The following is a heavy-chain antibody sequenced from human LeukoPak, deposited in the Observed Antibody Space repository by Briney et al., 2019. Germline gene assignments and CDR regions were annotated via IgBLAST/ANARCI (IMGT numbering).Heavy chain of an antibody. D-gene: IGHD2-15*01. J-gene: IGHJ5*02. CDR2: IYPSDSDT. CDR1: GYRFTSYW. V-gene: IGHV5-51*01. Sequence: GESLKISCKGSGYRFTSYWIAWLRQMPGKGLEWMGIIYPSDSDTRYSPSFQGQVTISADKSISTAYLQWSSLKASDTAMYYCARHRKYSSGGHWFDPWGQGTLVTVSS. CDR3: ARHRKYSSGGHWFDP.